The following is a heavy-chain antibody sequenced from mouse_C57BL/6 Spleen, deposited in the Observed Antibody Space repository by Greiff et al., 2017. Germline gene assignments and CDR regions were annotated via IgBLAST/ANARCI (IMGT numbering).Heavy chain of an antibody. CDR3: ARGDRTYAMDY. D-gene: IGHD2-14*01. J-gene: IGHJ4*01. V-gene: IGHV1-50*01. Sequence: QVQLQQPGAELVKPGASVKLSCKASGYTFTSYWMQWVTQRPGQGLEWIGEIDPSDSYTNYNQKFKGKATLTVDTSSSTAYMQLSSLTSEDSAVYYCARGDRTYAMDYWGQGTSVTVSS. CDR2: IDPSDSYT. CDR1: GYTFTSYW.